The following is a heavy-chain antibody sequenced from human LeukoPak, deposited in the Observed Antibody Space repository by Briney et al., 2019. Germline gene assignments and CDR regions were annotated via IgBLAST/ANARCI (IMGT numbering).Heavy chain of an antibody. CDR3: ARGIVVVVGASDHFDY. D-gene: IGHD2-15*01. CDR2: ISPDGSDK. J-gene: IGHJ4*02. CDR1: GFTFSTYW. V-gene: IGHV3-7*01. Sequence: GGSLRLSCVASGFTFSTYWMNWVRQAPGKGLERVGTISPDGSDKYYVDSVKGRFTISRDNAKTSLYLQINSLRADNTALYFCARGIVVVVGASDHFDYWGQGTLITVSS.